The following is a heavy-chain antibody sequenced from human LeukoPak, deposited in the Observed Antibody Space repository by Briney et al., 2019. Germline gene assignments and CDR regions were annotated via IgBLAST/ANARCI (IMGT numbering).Heavy chain of an antibody. CDR2: IYYSGST. V-gene: IGHV4-61*08. J-gene: IGHJ4*02. CDR3: AREGGKYQLLDY. CDR1: GGSISSGDYY. D-gene: IGHD2-2*01. Sequence: SETLSLTCTVSGGSISSGDYYWSWIRQPPGKGLEWIGYIYYSGSTNYNPSLKSRVTISVDTSKNQFPLKLSSVTAADTAVYYCAREGGKYQLLDYWGQGTLVTVSS.